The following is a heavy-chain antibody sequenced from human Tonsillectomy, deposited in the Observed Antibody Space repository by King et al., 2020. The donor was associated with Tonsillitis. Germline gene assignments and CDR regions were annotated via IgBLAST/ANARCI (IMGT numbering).Heavy chain of an antibody. J-gene: IGHJ5*02. CDR2: INPKSGAT. CDR3: VSPLGNYYDNSSDYLDP. Sequence: VQLVQSGAEVKKPGASVKVSCKASGYTFTGFHIQWVRQAPGQGLEWMGWINPKSGATKYAQKFQGRVTMTRDTSLSTAYMELSRLRSGDTAVYYCVSPLGNYYDNSSDYLDPWGQGTLVTVSS. D-gene: IGHD3-22*01. V-gene: IGHV1-2*02. CDR1: GYTFTGFH.